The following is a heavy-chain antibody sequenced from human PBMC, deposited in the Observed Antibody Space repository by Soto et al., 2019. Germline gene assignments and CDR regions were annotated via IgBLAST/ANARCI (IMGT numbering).Heavy chain of an antibody. CDR2: IIPIFGTA. CDR1: GGTFSSYS. CDR3: ARDGHGGTGTVPHVYYYYGMDV. Sequence: GASVEVSCKASGGTFSSYSISWVLQAPGQGLEWMGGIIPIFGTANYAQKFQGRVTITADESTSTAYMELSSLRSEDTAVYYCARDGHGGTGTVPHVYYYYGMDVWGQGTTVTVSS. J-gene: IGHJ6*02. D-gene: IGHD1-1*01. V-gene: IGHV1-69*13.